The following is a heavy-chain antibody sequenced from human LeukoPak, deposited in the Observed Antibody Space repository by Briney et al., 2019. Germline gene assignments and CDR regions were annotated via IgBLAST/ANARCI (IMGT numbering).Heavy chain of an antibody. CDR1: GFTFVYHA. V-gene: IGHV3-9*01. CDR3: AKDILSHCGTNCYVAFDI. J-gene: IGHJ3*02. CDR2: ITWSGGTM. Sequence: GRSLRLSCAASGFTFVYHAMHWVRQAPGKGLELVSGITWSGGTMGYADSVKGRFTISRDNTKNSLFLQMNSLRAEDTALYYCAKDILSHCGTNCYVAFDIWGQGTMVTVST. D-gene: IGHD2-2*01.